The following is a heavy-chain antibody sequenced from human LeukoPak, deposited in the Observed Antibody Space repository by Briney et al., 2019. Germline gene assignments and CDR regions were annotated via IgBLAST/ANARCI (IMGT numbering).Heavy chain of an antibody. CDR3: ARTKARLAPVAFDI. Sequence: SETLSLTCTVYGGSISSYYWSWIRQPPGKGLEWIGYIYTSGSTNYNPSLKSRVTISVDTSKNQFSLKLSSVTAADTAVYYCARTKARLAPVAFDIWGQGTMVTVSS. J-gene: IGHJ3*02. V-gene: IGHV4-4*09. CDR2: IYTSGST. D-gene: IGHD4-17*01. CDR1: GGSISSYY.